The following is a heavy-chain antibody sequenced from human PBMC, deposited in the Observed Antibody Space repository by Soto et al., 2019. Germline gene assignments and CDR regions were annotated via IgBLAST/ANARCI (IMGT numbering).Heavy chain of an antibody. CDR2: ISYDGSNK. CDR1: GFTFSSYA. CDR3: AKAGAYNYGSYFDY. Sequence: GGSLRLSCAASGFTFSSYAMHWVRQAPGKGLEWVAVISYDGSNKYYADSVKGRFTISRDNSKNSLYLQMNSLTTEDTALYYCAKAGAYNYGSYFDYWGQGTLVTVSS. V-gene: IGHV3-30-3*01. J-gene: IGHJ4*02. D-gene: IGHD5-18*01.